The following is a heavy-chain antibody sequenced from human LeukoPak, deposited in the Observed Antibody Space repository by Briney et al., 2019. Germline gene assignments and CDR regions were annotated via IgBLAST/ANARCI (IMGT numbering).Heavy chain of an antibody. D-gene: IGHD2-2*01. CDR1: GFTFSSYG. CDR2: IRYDGSNK. J-gene: IGHJ6*03. Sequence: GGSLRLSCAASGFTFSSYGMHWVRQAPGKGLEWVAFIRYDGSNKYYADSVKGRFTISRDNSKNTLYLQMNSLRAEDTAVYYCANGPLTGYCSSTSCPEYMDVWGKGTTVTVSS. V-gene: IGHV3-30*02. CDR3: ANGPLTGYCSSTSCPEYMDV.